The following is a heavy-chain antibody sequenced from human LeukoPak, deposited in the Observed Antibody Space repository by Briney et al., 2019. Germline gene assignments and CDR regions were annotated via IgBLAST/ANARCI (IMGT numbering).Heavy chain of an antibody. J-gene: IGHJ4*02. CDR3: AGAVEMATIRFDY. Sequence: SVKVSCKASGHTFTGYYMHWVRQAPGQGLEWMGWINPILGIANYAQKFQGRVTITADKSTSTAYMELSSLRSEDTAAYYCAGAVEMATIRFDYWGQGTLVTVSS. D-gene: IGHD5-12*01. V-gene: IGHV1-69*10. CDR1: GHTFTGYY. CDR2: INPILGIA.